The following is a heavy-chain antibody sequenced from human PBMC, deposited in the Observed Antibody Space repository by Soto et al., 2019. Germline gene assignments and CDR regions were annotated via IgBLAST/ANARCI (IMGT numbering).Heavy chain of an antibody. CDR3: VRDGTKTLRDWFDP. CDR2: IYATGTT. V-gene: IGHV4-4*07. J-gene: IGHJ5*02. D-gene: IGHD1-1*01. CDR1: GASISGFY. Sequence: SEILSLTCTVSGASISGFYWSWIRKSAGKGLEWIGRIYATGTTDYNPSLKSRVMMSVGTSKKQFSLKLRSVTAADTAVYYCVRDGTKTLRDWFDPWGQGISVTVSS.